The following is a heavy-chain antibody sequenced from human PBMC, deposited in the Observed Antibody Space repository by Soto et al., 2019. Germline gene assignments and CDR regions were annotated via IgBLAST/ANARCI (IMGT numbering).Heavy chain of an antibody. Sequence: GGSLRLSCAASGFTFSSYGMHWVRQAPGKGLEWVAVIWYDGSNKYYADSVKGRFTISRDNSKNTLYLQMNSLRAEDTAVYYCARDNYYDSSGYYPLGYRGQGTLVTVSS. CDR2: IWYDGSNK. CDR1: GFTFSSYG. D-gene: IGHD3-22*01. V-gene: IGHV3-33*01. J-gene: IGHJ4*02. CDR3: ARDNYYDSSGYYPLGY.